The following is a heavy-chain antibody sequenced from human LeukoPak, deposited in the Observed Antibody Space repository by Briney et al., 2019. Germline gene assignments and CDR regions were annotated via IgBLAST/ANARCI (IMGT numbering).Heavy chain of an antibody. CDR3: ASGSIVGAPDAFDI. D-gene: IGHD1-26*01. CDR2: MNPNSGNT. Sequence: GASVKVSCKASGYTFTSYDINWVRQATGQGLEWMGWMNPNSGNTGYAQEFQGRVTMTRDTSTSTVYMELSSLRSEDTAVYYCASGSIVGAPDAFDIWGQGTMVTVSS. CDR1: GYTFTSYD. V-gene: IGHV1-8*02. J-gene: IGHJ3*02.